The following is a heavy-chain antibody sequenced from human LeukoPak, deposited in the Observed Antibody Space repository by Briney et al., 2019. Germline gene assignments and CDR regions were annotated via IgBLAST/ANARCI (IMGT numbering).Heavy chain of an antibody. CDR3: ARVAYDSSGGNWVDP. J-gene: IGHJ5*02. D-gene: IGHD3-22*01. V-gene: IGHV1-18*04. CDR1: GYTFTGYY. Sequence: VASVKVSCKASGYTFTGYYMHWVRQAPGQGLEWMGWISAYNGNTNYAQKLQGRVTMTTDTSTSTAYMELRSLRADDTAVYYCARVAYDSSGGNWVDPWGQGTLVTVSS. CDR2: ISAYNGNT.